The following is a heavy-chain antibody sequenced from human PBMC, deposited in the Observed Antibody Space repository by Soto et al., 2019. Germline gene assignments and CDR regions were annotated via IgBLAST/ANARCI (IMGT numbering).Heavy chain of an antibody. D-gene: IGHD1-26*01. CDR3: ATGQSGSQTWTSFDF. Sequence: QVQLVQSGAEVKRPGASVKVSCKASGYTFTGYYMHWVRQAPGQGLEWMGWINPNSGDTNYGQKFQGWVTMTRDTSISTAYMEMSRLKSDDTAVYYCATGQSGSQTWTSFDFWGQGTLVTVSS. CDR1: GYTFTGYY. J-gene: IGHJ4*02. CDR2: INPNSGDT. V-gene: IGHV1-2*04.